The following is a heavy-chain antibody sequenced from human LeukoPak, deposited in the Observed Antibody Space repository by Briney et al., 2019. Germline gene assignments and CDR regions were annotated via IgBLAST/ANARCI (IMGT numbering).Heavy chain of an antibody. Sequence: SETLSLTCAVYGGSFSGYYWSWIRQPPGKGLEWIGETNHSGSTNYNPSLKSRVTISVDTSKNQFSLKLSSVTAADTAVYYCARAPLWVLTGYHFDYWGQGTLVTVSS. D-gene: IGHD3-9*01. CDR1: GGSFSGYY. CDR3: ARAPLWVLTGYHFDY. CDR2: TNHSGST. V-gene: IGHV4-34*01. J-gene: IGHJ4*02.